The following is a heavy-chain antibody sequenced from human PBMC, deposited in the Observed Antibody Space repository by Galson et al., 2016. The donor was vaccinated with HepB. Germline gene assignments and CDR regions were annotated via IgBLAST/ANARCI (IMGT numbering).Heavy chain of an antibody. CDR1: GFTPSSYA. J-gene: IGHJ4*02. D-gene: IGHD5-24*01. Sequence: SLRLSCAASGFTPSSYAMSWVRQAPGKGLQWVTSISGTGGTTYYADSVKGRFTISRDNSKSTMYLQMNGLRAEDTALYYCARDGYNYVPLDSWGQGALVIVS. CDR2: ISGTGGTT. V-gene: IGHV3-23*01. CDR3: ARDGYNYVPLDS.